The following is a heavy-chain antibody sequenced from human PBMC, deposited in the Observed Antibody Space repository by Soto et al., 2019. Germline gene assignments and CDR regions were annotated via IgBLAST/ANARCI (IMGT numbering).Heavy chain of an antibody. CDR1: GYTFTSYG. Sequence: ASVKVSCKASGYTFTSYGISWVRQAPGQGLEWMGWISAYNGNTNYAQKLQGRVTMTTDTSTSTAYMELRSLRSDDTAVYYCARVLALGGPRTDYYYYGMDVWGQGTTVTVSS. CDR2: ISAYNGNT. CDR3: ARVLALGGPRTDYYYYGMDV. J-gene: IGHJ6*02. V-gene: IGHV1-18*01. D-gene: IGHD3-16*01.